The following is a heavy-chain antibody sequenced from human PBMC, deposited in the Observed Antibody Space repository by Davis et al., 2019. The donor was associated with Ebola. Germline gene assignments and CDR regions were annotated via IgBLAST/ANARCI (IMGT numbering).Heavy chain of an antibody. D-gene: IGHD1-1*01. V-gene: IGHV1-2*04. CDR1: GYTFTSYD. CDR3: AREEVNWNDGYYYYGMDV. Sequence: AASVKVSCKASGYTFTSYDINWVRQAPGQGLEWMGWINPNSGGTNYAQKFQGWVTMTRDTSISTAYMELSRLRSDDTAVYYCAREEVNWNDGYYYYGMDVWGQGTTVTVSS. CDR2: INPNSGGT. J-gene: IGHJ6*02.